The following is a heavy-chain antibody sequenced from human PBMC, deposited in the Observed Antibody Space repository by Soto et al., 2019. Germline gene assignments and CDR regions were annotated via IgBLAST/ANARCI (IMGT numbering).Heavy chain of an antibody. Sequence: SETLSLTCTVSSGSMSGYYWNWIRQPPGKGLEWIGYIYYSGSTNYNPSLKSRVTISVDTSKNQFSLKLSSVTAADTAVYYCARAGDYDFWSGYSNDAFDIWGPGTMVNVS. CDR3: ARAGDYDFWSGYSNDAFDI. J-gene: IGHJ3*02. CDR1: SGSMSGYY. D-gene: IGHD3-3*01. CDR2: IYYSGST. V-gene: IGHV4-59*01.